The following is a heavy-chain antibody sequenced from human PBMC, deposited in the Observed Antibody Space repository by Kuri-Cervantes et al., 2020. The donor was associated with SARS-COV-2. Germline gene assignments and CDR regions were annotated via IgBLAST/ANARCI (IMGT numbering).Heavy chain of an antibody. D-gene: IGHD6-13*01. CDR3: ASTSGYSSSFPRYYYYYMDV. CDR1: GGSISSRTYY. Sequence: SQTLSLTCGVSGGSISSRTYYWGWIRQPPGKGLEWIGSIYYSGSTNYNPSLKSRVTISVDTSKNQFSLKLSSVTAADTAVYYCASTSGYSSSFPRYYYYYMDVWGKGTTVTVSS. V-gene: IGHV4-39*07. J-gene: IGHJ6*03. CDR2: IYYSGST.